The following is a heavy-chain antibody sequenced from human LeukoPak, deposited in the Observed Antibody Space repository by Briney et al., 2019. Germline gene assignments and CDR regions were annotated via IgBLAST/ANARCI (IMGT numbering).Heavy chain of an antibody. Sequence: PSETLSLTCAVYGGSFSGYYWSWIRHPPGKGLEWIGEINHSGSTNYNPSLKSRVTISVDTSKNQFSLKLSFVTAADTAVYYCARGLRFLVVWGQGTTVTVSS. CDR1: GGSFSGYY. CDR3: ARGLRFLVV. CDR2: INHSGST. D-gene: IGHD3-3*01. V-gene: IGHV4-34*01. J-gene: IGHJ6*02.